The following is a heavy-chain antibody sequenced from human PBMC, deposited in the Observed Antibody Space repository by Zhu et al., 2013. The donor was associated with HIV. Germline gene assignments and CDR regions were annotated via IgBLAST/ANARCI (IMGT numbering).Heavy chain of an antibody. CDR3: TRGSYLDIDY. J-gene: IGHJ4*02. CDR2: INAGNGNT. D-gene: IGHD1-26*01. CDR1: GYTFTSYA. V-gene: IGHV1-3*01. Sequence: QVQLVQSGAEVKKPGASVKVSCKASGYTFTSYAMHWVRQAPGQRLEWMGWINAGNGNTKYSQKFQGRVTITRDTSASTAYMELSSLRSEDTAVYYCTRGSYLDIDYWGQGTLVTVSS.